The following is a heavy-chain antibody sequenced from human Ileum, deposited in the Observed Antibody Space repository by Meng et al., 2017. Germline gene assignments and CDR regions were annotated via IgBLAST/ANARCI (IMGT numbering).Heavy chain of an antibody. CDR3: ARGLGYDSNGRSLAFDY. Sequence: GGSLRLSCAASGFTFSTYSMHWFRHAPGKELEEVAGRSNDGDKKYYADSVKGRLTISRDRSENTVYLQMDSLRFEDTADYFCARGLGYDSNGRSLAFDYWGQGTPVTVSS. CDR1: GFTFSTYS. J-gene: IGHJ4*02. V-gene: IGHV3-30*04. D-gene: IGHD3-22*01. CDR2: RSNDGDKK.